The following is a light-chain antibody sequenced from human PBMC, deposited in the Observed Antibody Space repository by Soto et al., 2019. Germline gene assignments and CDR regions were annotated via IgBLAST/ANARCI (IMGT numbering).Light chain of an antibody. Sequence: DIQMTQSPSSLSASVGDRVTITCRASQSIITFLNWYQQKPGKAPKVLIYAASRLQSGVPSRFSGSGSETDFTLTISSLQPEDFATYYCQESYSTPITFGQGTRLEIK. V-gene: IGKV1-39*01. CDR3: QESYSTPIT. J-gene: IGKJ5*01. CDR1: QSIITF. CDR2: AAS.